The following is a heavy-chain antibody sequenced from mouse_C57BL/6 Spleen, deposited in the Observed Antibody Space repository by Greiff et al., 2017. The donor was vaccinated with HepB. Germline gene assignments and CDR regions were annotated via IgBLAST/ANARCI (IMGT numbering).Heavy chain of an antibody. J-gene: IGHJ4*01. V-gene: IGHV1-19*01. Sequence: VQLQQSGPVLVKPGASVKMSCKASGYTFTDYYMNWVKQSHGKSLEWIGVINPYNGGTSYNQKFKGKATLTVDKSSSTAYIELNSLTSEDSAVYYCAIRVTTVVARWYAMDDWGQGTSVTVCS. D-gene: IGHD1-1*01. CDR1: GYTFTDYY. CDR2: INPYNGGT. CDR3: AIRVTTVVARWYAMDD.